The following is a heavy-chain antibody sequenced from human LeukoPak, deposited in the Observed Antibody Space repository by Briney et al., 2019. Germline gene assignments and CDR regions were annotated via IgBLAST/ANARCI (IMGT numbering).Heavy chain of an antibody. Sequence: GGSLRLSCAASGFPLRSYGMSWVRQAPGKGLEWVAVISYDESNKYYADSVKGRFTISRDNSRNTLYLQMNSLRAEDTAVYYCARVQREYYYDSSGIMGNWGQGTLVTVSS. CDR3: ARVQREYYYDSSGIMGN. V-gene: IGHV3-30*03. J-gene: IGHJ4*02. D-gene: IGHD3-22*01. CDR2: ISYDESNK. CDR1: GFPLRSYG.